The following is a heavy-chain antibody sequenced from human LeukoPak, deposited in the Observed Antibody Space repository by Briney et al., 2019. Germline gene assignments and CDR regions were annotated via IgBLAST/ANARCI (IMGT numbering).Heavy chain of an antibody. CDR1: GFTVSSNY. V-gene: IGHV3-53*01. CDR3: AKQKKWLSQYYFDY. Sequence: PGGSLRLSCAASGFTVSSNYMSWVRQAPGKGLEWVSVIYSGGSTYYADSVKGRFTISRDNSKNTLYLQMNSLRAEDTAVYYCAKQKKWLSQYYFDYWGQGTLVTVSS. D-gene: IGHD6-19*01. CDR2: IYSGGST. J-gene: IGHJ4*02.